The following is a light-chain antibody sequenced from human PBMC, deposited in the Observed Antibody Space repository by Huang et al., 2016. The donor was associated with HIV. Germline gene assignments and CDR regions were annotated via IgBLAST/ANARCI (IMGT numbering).Light chain of an antibody. CDR2: DAA. J-gene: IGKJ2*01. Sequence: EIVLTQSPATLSLSPGERATLSCRASQRVSSYLAWYQQKPGQAPRLLIYDAANRAPGIPARFSGSGSGTDFTLTISSLEPEDFAVYYCQQRSNWPKTFGQGTKLEIK. V-gene: IGKV3-11*01. CDR1: QRVSSY. CDR3: QQRSNWPKT.